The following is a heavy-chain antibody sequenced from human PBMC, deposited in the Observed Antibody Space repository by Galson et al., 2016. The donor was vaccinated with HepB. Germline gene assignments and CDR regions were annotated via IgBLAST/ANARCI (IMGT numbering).Heavy chain of an antibody. CDR1: GFTFSSYG. Sequence: SLRLSCAASGFTFSSYGMSWDRLAPGKGLEWVSGIRGSGADTYYADSVKGRFTISRDNSKNMVYLQMNSLRVDDTAVYYCAKDLFAVMDWGQGTLVTVSS. D-gene: IGHD6-19*01. CDR2: IRGSGADT. J-gene: IGHJ4*02. CDR3: AKDLFAVMD. V-gene: IGHV3-23*01.